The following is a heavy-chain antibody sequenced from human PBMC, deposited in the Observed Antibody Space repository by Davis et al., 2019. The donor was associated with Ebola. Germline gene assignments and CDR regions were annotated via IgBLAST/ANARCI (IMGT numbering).Heavy chain of an antibody. V-gene: IGHV1-18*01. Sequence: ASVKVSCKASGYSFTTYGISWMRQAPGQGLEWMGWISAYNGHTTYPQNFQGRVSMTTDTSTSTVYMELRSLTSDDTAVYYCARDLERDDRSGYYLTKVPQFDYWGQGTLVTVTS. CDR3: ARDLERDDRSGYYLTKVPQFDY. D-gene: IGHD3-22*01. CDR1: GYSFTTYG. J-gene: IGHJ4*02. CDR2: ISAYNGHT.